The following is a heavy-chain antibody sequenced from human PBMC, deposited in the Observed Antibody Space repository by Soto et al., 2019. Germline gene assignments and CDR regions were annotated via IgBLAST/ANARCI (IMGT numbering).Heavy chain of an antibody. CDR1: GGSISSGDYY. CDR3: ARVGITIFGVVTTNDNWFDP. CDR2: IYYSGST. V-gene: IGHV4-30-4*01. J-gene: IGHJ5*02. D-gene: IGHD3-3*01. Sequence: SETLSLTCTVSGGSISSGDYYWSWIRQPPGKGLEWIGYIYYSGSTYYNPSLKSRVTISVDTSKNQFSLKLSSVTAADTAVYYCARVGITIFGVVTTNDNWFDPWGQGTLVTVSS.